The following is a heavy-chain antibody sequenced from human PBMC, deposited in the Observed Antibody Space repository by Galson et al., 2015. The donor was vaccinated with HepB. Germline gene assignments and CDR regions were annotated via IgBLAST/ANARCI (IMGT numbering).Heavy chain of an antibody. J-gene: IGHJ4*02. CDR1: GYSFTSYW. CDR2: IYPGDSDT. Sequence: QSGAEVKKPGESLKISCKGSGYSFTSYWIGWVRQMPGKGLEWMGIIYPGDSDTRYSPSFQGQVTISADKSISTAYLQWSSLKASDTAMYYCASTNYYDSSGYLRFDYWGQGTLVTVSS. CDR3: ASTNYYDSSGYLRFDY. V-gene: IGHV5-51*01. D-gene: IGHD3-22*01.